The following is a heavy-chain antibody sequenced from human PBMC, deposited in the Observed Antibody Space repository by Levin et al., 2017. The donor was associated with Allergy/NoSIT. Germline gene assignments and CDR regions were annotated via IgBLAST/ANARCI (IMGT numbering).Heavy chain of an antibody. Sequence: RGESLKISCKGSGYNFPSYWIGWVRQMPGKGLEWMGIIYPRDSDTRYSPSFRGQVTISADTSISTAYLHWSSLKASDTAMYYCARLLRVGTYMGFGDFDYWGQGTLVTVSS. J-gene: IGHJ4*02. CDR1: GYNFPSYW. D-gene: IGHD1-26*01. CDR3: ARLLRVGTYMGFGDFDY. V-gene: IGHV5-51*01. CDR2: IYPRDSDT.